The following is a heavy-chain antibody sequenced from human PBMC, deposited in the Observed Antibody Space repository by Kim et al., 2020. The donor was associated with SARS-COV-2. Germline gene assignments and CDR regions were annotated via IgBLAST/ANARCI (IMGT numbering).Heavy chain of an antibody. CDR3: TRDLRQYYYDSSGYYSRDAFDI. D-gene: IGHD3-22*01. Sequence: GGSLRLSCTASGFTFGDYAMSWVRQAPGKGLEWVGFIRSKAYGGTTEYAASVKGRFTISRDDSKSIAYLQMNSLKTEDTAVYYCTRDLRQYYYDSSGYYSRDAFDIWGQGTMVTVSS. CDR2: IRSKAYGGTT. V-gene: IGHV3-49*04. CDR1: GFTFGDYA. J-gene: IGHJ3*02.